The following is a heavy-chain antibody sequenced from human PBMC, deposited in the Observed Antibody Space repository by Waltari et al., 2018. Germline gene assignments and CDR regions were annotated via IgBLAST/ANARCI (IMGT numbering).Heavy chain of an antibody. V-gene: IGHV3-23*01. J-gene: IGHJ4*02. D-gene: IGHD5-12*01. Sequence: EVQLLESGGGLVQPGGSLRLACAASGFTFGSYAMSWVRQAPGKGLEWVSAISGSGGSTYYADSVKGRFTISRDNAKNSLYLQMNSLRAEDTAVYYCAMKVAQFDYWGQGTLVTVSS. CDR3: AMKVAQFDY. CDR1: GFTFGSYA. CDR2: ISGSGGST.